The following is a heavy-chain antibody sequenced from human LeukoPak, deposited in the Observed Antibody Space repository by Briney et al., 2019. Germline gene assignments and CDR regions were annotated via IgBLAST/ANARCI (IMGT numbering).Heavy chain of an antibody. J-gene: IGHJ3*02. Sequence: SETLSLTCAVYGGSFSGDYWSWIRQPPGKGLEWIGEINHSGSTNYNPSLRSGVTRSVDTSKNQFSLKLSSVTAADTAVYYCARGGLISLANTPLGAFDIWGQGTMVSVSS. D-gene: IGHD3/OR15-3a*01. CDR3: ARGGLISLANTPLGAFDI. CDR2: INHSGST. V-gene: IGHV4-34*01. CDR1: GGSFSGDY.